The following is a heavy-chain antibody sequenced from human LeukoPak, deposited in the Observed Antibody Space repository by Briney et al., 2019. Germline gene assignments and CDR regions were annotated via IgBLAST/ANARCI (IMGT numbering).Heavy chain of an antibody. D-gene: IGHD3-22*01. CDR1: DGSISGTNYY. CDR2: IQHRGTV. J-gene: IGHJ6*03. V-gene: IGHV4-39*06. Sequence: SETLSLTCTVSDGSISGTNYYWAWFRQPPGKGPEWTGDIQHRGTVYYNPSLKIRVTISVDTSKTYFPLNLMSVTAADTAVYFCARVTQYDTSAYSRNYYYVDVWGKGTTVTVSS. CDR3: ARVTQYDTSAYSRNYYYVDV.